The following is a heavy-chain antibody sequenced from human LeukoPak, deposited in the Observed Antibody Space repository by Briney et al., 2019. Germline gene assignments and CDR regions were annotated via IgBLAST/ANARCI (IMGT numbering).Heavy chain of an antibody. CDR1: GGSFSGYY. CDR2: INHSGST. V-gene: IGHV4-34*01. J-gene: IGHJ4*02. Sequence: SETLSLTCAVYGGSFSGYYWSWIRQPPGKGLEWIGEINHSGSTNYNPSLKSRVTISVDTSKNQFSLKLSPVTAADTAVYYCARGGLRYFDWLLQEFDYWGQGTLVTVSS. CDR3: ARGGLRYFDWLLQEFDY. D-gene: IGHD3-9*01.